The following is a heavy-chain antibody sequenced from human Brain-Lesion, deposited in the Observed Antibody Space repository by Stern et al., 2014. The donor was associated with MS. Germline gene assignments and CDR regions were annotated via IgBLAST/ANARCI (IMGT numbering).Heavy chain of an antibody. V-gene: IGHV1-2*04. CDR3: ATYYYDSTGYNDF. CDR1: GYTFTGYY. Sequence: DQLVESGAEVKKPGASVKVSCKASGYTFTGYYMHWVRQAPGQGLEWMGWINPKSGGTNYAQKFQGWVTMTRDTSINTAYMELSRLRSDDTAVYYRATYYYDSTGYNDFWGQGTLVTVSS. J-gene: IGHJ4*02. CDR2: INPKSGGT. D-gene: IGHD3-22*01.